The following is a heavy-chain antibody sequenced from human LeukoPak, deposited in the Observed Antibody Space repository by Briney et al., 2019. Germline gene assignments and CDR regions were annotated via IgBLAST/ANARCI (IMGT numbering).Heavy chain of an antibody. D-gene: IGHD1-26*01. Sequence: PGGSLRLSCAASGFTFSRYWMHWVRQVPGKGLEWVSRLNEDGRTTTYADSVQGRFTIYRDNSQNTLYLQMNSLRAEDTALYYCARDQGGIAGSWGQGALVTVSS. CDR2: LNEDGRTT. J-gene: IGHJ1*01. CDR3: ARDQGGIAGS. CDR1: GFTFSRYW. V-gene: IGHV3-74*01.